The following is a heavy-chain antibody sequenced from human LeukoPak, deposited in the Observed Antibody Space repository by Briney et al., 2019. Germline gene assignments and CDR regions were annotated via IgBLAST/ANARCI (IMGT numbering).Heavy chain of an antibody. CDR1: GFTFSSYG. D-gene: IGHD1-26*01. Sequence: GGSLRLSCAASGFTFSSYGMHWVRQAPGKGLEWVAFIRYDGSNKYYADSVKGRFTISRENSKNTLYLQMNSLRAEDTAVYYCAKIGGSYWGYFDYWGQGTLVTVSS. J-gene: IGHJ4*02. V-gene: IGHV3-30*02. CDR3: AKIGGSYWGYFDY. CDR2: IRYDGSNK.